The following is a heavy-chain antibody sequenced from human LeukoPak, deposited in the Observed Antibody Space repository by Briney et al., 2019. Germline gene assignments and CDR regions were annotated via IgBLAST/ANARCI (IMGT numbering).Heavy chain of an antibody. J-gene: IGHJ6*03. Sequence: PGGSLRLSCAASGFTFSSYWMSWVRQAPGKGLEWVAFIRYDGSNKYYADSVKGRFTNSRDNSKNTLYLQMNSLRAEDTAVYYCAKDGSYRRDYYYYMDVWGKGTTVTVSS. CDR1: GFTFSSYW. V-gene: IGHV3-30*02. CDR3: AKDGSYRRDYYYYMDV. D-gene: IGHD3-16*02. CDR2: IRYDGSNK.